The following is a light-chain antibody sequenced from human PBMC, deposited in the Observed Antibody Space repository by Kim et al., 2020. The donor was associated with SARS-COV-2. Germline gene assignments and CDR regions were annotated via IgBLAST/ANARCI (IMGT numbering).Light chain of an antibody. CDR2: AAS. J-gene: IGKJ1*01. CDR1: QSIDSY. CDR3: QQSYSDWT. Sequence: ADRVTITCRASQSIDSYLNWYQQRPGKAPKLLIYAASNLQSGVPSRFSGSGSGTDFTLTISSLQPEDFATYYCQQSYSDWTFGQGTKVDIK. V-gene: IGKV1-39*01.